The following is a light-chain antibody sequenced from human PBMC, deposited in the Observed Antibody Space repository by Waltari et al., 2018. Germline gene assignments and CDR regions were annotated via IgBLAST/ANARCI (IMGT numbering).Light chain of an antibody. CDR3: WSTDSSGYYGV. CDR1: ELPTRK. CDR2: EDN. Sequence: SYELTQAPSVSVSPGQTARLTCSGDELPTRKVFWYQQKSGQAPVLVIYEDNKRPSGIPERFSGSTSDTLATLTISGAQVDDESDFYCWSTDSSGYYGVFGGGTKLTVL. J-gene: IGLJ3*02. V-gene: IGLV3-10*01.